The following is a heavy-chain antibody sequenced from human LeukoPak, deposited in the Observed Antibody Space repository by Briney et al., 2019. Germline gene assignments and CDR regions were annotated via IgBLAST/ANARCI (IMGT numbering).Heavy chain of an antibody. V-gene: IGHV4-30-4*08. CDR1: GGSISSGDYY. D-gene: IGHD2-2*01. CDR3: ARYCSSTSCYLFDY. Sequence: SETLSLTCTVSGGSISSGDYYWSWIRQPPGKGLEWIGYIYYSGSTYYNPSLKSRVTISVDTSKNQFSLKLSSVTATDTAVYYCARYCSSTSCYLFDYWGQGTLVTVSS. J-gene: IGHJ4*02. CDR2: IYYSGST.